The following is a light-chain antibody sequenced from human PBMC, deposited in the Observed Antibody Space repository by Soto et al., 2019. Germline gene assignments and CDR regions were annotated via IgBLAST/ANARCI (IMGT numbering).Light chain of an antibody. V-gene: IGLV1-47*02. Sequence: QSVLTQPPSASGIPGQTVTLSCSGSPSNIGSNYVYWYQQLPGTAPKLLIYSNNQRPSGVPDRFSGSKSGTSGSLAISGLRSEDEADYYCAAWDDSLNGWVFGGGTKLTVL. J-gene: IGLJ3*02. CDR1: PSNIGSNY. CDR2: SNN. CDR3: AAWDDSLNGWV.